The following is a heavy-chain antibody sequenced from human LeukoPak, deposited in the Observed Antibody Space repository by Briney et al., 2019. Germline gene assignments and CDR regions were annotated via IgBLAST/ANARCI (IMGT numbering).Heavy chain of an antibody. CDR2: ISSSSSTI. CDR1: GFTFSSYS. J-gene: IGHJ6*03. Sequence: TGGSLRLSCAASGFTFSSYSMNWVRQAPGKGLEWVSYISSSSSTIYYADSVKGRFTISRDNAKNSLYLQMNSLRAEDTAVYYCARHYGDYDYYYYYYMDVWGKGTTVTVSS. D-gene: IGHD4-17*01. CDR3: ARHYGDYDYYYYYYMDV. V-gene: IGHV3-48*01.